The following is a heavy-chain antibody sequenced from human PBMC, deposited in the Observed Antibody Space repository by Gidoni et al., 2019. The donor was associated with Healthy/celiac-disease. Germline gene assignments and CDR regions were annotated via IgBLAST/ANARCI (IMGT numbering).Heavy chain of an antibody. CDR3: AREAEEGIAVVWYRPPLDY. CDR1: GFTFSRHC. Sequence: EVQLVEFGGGLVKPGGSLRLACAASGFTFSRHCMNWVRQAPGKGLEWVSSISSSSSYIYYADSVKGRFTISTDNAKNSLYLQMNSLRAEDTAVYYCAREAEEGIAVVWYRPPLDYWSQGTLVTVSS. D-gene: IGHD6-19*01. J-gene: IGHJ4*02. V-gene: IGHV3-21*01. CDR2: ISSSSSYI.